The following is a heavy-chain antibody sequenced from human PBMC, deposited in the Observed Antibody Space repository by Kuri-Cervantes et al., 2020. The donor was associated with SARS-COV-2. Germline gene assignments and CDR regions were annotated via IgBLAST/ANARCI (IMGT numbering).Heavy chain of an antibody. CDR3: ARWDDSSSWPLHYYYYYGMDV. CDR2: ISSSSSYI. Sequence: GESLKISCVGAGFTFSSYAMNWVRQAPGKGLEWVSSISSSSSYIYYADSVKGRFTISRDNAKNSLYLQMNSLRAEDTAVYYCARWDDSSSWPLHYYYYYGMDVWGQGTTVTVSS. V-gene: IGHV3-21*01. CDR1: GFTFSSYA. D-gene: IGHD6-13*01. J-gene: IGHJ6*02.